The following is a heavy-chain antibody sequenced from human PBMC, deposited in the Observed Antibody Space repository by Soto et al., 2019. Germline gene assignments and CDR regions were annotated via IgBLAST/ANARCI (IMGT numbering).Heavy chain of an antibody. D-gene: IGHD4-17*01. Sequence: EIQLVESGGGLVQPGGSLRLSCAASGFTFRNYWMNWARQAPGKGLEWVANIKQDGSEIYYVDAVKGRFTISRDNAENSLYLQMNSLRAEDTAVYYCAIPARGGDYSAWGQGTLVTVSS. J-gene: IGHJ1*01. CDR3: AIPARGGDYSA. CDR1: GFTFRNYW. V-gene: IGHV3-7*01. CDR2: IKQDGSEI.